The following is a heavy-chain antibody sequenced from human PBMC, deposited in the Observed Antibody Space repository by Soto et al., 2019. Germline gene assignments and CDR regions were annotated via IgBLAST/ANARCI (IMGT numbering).Heavy chain of an antibody. D-gene: IGHD6-6*01. Sequence: GGSLRLSCAASGFTFSSYSMNWVRQAPGKGLEWVSSISSSSSYIYSADSVKGRFTISRDNAKNSLYLQMNSLRAEDTAVYYCARDWGSSSSFFGYWGQGTLVTVSS. CDR3: ARDWGSSSSFFGY. J-gene: IGHJ4*02. CDR2: ISSSSSYI. CDR1: GFTFSSYS. V-gene: IGHV3-21*01.